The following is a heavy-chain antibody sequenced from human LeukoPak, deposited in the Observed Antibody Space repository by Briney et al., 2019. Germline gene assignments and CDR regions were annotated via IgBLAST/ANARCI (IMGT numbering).Heavy chain of an antibody. CDR3: ARDDVVVPAYDYYYYTDV. J-gene: IGHJ6*03. D-gene: IGHD2-2*01. CDR2: ISSSSSTI. Sequence: GGSLRLSCAASGFTFSSYSMNWVRQAPGKGLEWVSYISSSSSTIYYADSVKGRFTISRDNAKNSLYLQMNSLRAEDTAVYYCARDDVVVPAYDYYYYTDVWGKGTTVTVSS. V-gene: IGHV3-48*01. CDR1: GFTFSSYS.